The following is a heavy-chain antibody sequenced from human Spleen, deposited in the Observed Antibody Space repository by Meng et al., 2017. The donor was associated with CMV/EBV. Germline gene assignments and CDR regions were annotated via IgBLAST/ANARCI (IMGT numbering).Heavy chain of an antibody. CDR1: CRGYY. D-gene: IGHD2-2*01. J-gene: IGHJ4*02. CDR3: ARYPYCSSTSCHHSYYFDY. V-gene: IGHV4-34*01. Sequence: CRGYYWSWIRQPPGKGLEWIGEINHSGRTNYNPSLKSRVTISVDTSKNQFSLKLSSVTAADTAVYYCARYPYCSSTSCHHSYYFDYWGQGTLVTVSS. CDR2: INHSGRT.